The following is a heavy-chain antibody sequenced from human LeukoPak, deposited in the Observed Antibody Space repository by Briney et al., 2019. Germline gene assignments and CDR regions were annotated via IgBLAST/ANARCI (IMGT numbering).Heavy chain of an antibody. Sequence: GGSLRLSCAASGFTFSSYWMNWVRQAPGQALMWVSRINADGSNTIYARSVKGRFTVSRDNARNTLYLEMNSLRAEDTAVYYCANILIDIVAPGDYFDYWGQGTLVTVSS. V-gene: IGHV3-74*01. CDR3: ANILIDIVAPGDYFDY. D-gene: IGHD5-12*01. CDR1: GFTFSSYW. CDR2: INADGSNT. J-gene: IGHJ4*02.